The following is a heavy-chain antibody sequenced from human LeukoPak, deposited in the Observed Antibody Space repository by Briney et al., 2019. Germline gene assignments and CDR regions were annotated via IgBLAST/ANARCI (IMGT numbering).Heavy chain of an antibody. CDR2: INPNSGGT. D-gene: IGHD5-12*01. V-gene: IGHV1-2*02. CDR1: GYTFTGYY. Sequence: ASVKVSCKASGYTFTGYYMHWVRQAPGQGLEWMGWINPNSGGTNYAQKFQGRVTMTRDTSISTAYMELSRLRSDDTAMYYCARPGGYSGYDWGFDYWGQGTLVTVSS. J-gene: IGHJ4*02. CDR3: ARPGGYSGYDWGFDY.